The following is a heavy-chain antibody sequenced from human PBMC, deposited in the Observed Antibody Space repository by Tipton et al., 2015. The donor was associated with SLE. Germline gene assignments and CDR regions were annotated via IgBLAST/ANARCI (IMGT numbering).Heavy chain of an antibody. CDR1: GFFFSAYS. Sequence: SLRLSCVASGFFFSAYSMNWVRQAPGKGLEWVSYISSSGSTIYYADSVKGRFTISRDNAKNSLYLQMNSLRAEDTAVYYCATYTAMARGAFDIWGQGTMVTVSS. J-gene: IGHJ3*02. V-gene: IGHV3-48*04. D-gene: IGHD5-18*01. CDR2: ISSSGSTI. CDR3: ATYTAMARGAFDI.